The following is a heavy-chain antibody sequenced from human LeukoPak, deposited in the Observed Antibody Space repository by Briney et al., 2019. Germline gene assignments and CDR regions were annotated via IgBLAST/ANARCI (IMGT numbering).Heavy chain of an antibody. CDR2: ISVRSNYI. D-gene: IGHD3-22*01. J-gene: IGHJ4*02. CDR3: VRLRRNSYTSGFYYYYDF. CDR1: GYTFSRYS. V-gene: IGHV3-21*01. Sequence: GGSLRLSCLASGYTFSRYSINWVGQAPGKGLEGVSFISVRSNYIYYADSLRGRFPISRDDARDSLFLEMNSLRAEDTAVYYCVRLRRNSYTSGFYYYYDFWGQGTLVTVSS.